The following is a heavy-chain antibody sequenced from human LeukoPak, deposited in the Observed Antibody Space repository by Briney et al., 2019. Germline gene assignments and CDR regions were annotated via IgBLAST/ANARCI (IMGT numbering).Heavy chain of an antibody. CDR1: GFTFSDYY. J-gene: IGHJ6*02. D-gene: IGHD3-22*01. CDR3: ARVSTVRLSSGYLPYYGMDV. Sequence: PGGSLRLSCAASGFTFSDYYMSWIRQAPGKGLEWVSYISSSGSTIYYADSVKGRFTISRDNAKNSLYLQMNSLRAEDTAVYYCARVSTVRLSSGYLPYYGMDVWGQGTTVTVSS. V-gene: IGHV3-11*04. CDR2: ISSSGSTI.